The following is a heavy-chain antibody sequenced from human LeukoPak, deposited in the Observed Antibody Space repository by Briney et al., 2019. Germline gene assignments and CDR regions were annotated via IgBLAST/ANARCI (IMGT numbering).Heavy chain of an antibody. J-gene: IGHJ4*02. D-gene: IGHD1-26*01. CDR2: IYAAGGS. CDR1: GFTFTSYW. CDR3: ARGQWDLLRNYLDV. V-gene: IGHV3-66*01. Sequence: GGSLRLSCAASGFTFTSYWMHWVRQAPGRGLEWLSIIYAAGGSSSADSVKGRFTISTDKSTNTVFLQMDNVRVEDTAVYYCARGQWDLLRNYLDVWGQGTLVAVSS.